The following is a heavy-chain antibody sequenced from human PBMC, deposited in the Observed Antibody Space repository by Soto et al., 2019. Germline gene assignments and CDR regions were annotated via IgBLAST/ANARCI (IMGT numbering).Heavy chain of an antibody. V-gene: IGHV4-59*01. J-gene: IGHJ4*02. CDR1: GGSISSYY. CDR3: ARDHGTSEGAYDY. D-gene: IGHD1-26*01. Sequence: SETLSLTCTVSGGSISSYYWSWIRQPPGKGLEWIGYIYYSGSTNYNPSLKSRVTISVDTSKNQFSLKLSSVTAADTAVYYCARDHGTSEGAYDYWGQGTLVTVSS. CDR2: IYYSGST.